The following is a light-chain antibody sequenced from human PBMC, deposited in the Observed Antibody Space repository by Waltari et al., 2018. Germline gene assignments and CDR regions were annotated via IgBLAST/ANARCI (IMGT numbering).Light chain of an antibody. CDR3: SSYTSSSTPVV. CDR1: SSDVGGYNY. CDR2: DVS. V-gene: IGLV2-14*01. J-gene: IGLJ2*01. Sequence: QSALTQPASVSGSPGQSITISCTGTSSDVGGYNYVSWYQQHPGKAPKLMIYDVSKRPSGVSNLFSGSKSGNTASLPISGLQAEDEADYYCSSYTSSSTPVVFGGGTKLTVL.